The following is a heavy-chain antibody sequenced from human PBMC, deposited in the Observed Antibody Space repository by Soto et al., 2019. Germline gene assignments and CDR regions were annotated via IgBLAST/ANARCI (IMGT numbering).Heavy chain of an antibody. CDR2: IWHDGGNK. Sequence: QVQLVESGGGVVQPGRSLRLSCAASGFTFSNYGMHWVRQAPGKGLEWVAFIWHDGGNKFYAESVKGRFTIFRDNSKNTLYLQMNSLSAEHTAMYYCARDGDVNTGFGKDYWGQGTLVTVSS. V-gene: IGHV3-33*01. CDR1: GFTFSNYG. D-gene: IGHD3-16*01. CDR3: ARDGDVNTGFGKDY. J-gene: IGHJ4*02.